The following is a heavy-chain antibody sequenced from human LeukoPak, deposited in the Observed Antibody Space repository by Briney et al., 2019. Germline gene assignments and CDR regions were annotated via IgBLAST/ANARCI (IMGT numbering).Heavy chain of an antibody. CDR3: ARVAAAGFAYDKFDP. D-gene: IGHD6-13*01. V-gene: IGHV1-46*01. J-gene: IGHJ5*02. Sequence: ASVKVSCKASGYTFTSYYMHWVRQAPGQGLEWMGIINPSGASTNYAQKFQGRVNMTRDTSTNTVYMELGSLRSEDTAVSYCARVAAAGFAYDKFDPWGQGTLVTVSS. CDR2: INPSGAST. CDR1: GYTFTSYY.